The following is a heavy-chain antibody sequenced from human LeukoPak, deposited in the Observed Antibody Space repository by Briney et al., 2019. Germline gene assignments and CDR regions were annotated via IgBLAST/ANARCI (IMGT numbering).Heavy chain of an antibody. J-gene: IGHJ4*02. Sequence: GGSLRLSCAASGFTFSSYWMSWVRQAPGKGLEWVANIKQDGSEKYYVDSVKGRFTISRDNAKNSLYLQMNSLRAEDTAVYYCARSGWWMATNFDYWGQGTLVTVFS. CDR2: IKQDGSEK. V-gene: IGHV3-7*01. CDR1: GFTFSSYW. D-gene: IGHD5-24*01. CDR3: ARSGWWMATNFDY.